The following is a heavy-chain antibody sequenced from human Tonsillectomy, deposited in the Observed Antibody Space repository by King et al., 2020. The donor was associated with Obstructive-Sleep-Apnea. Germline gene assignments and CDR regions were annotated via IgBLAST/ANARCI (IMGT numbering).Heavy chain of an antibody. V-gene: IGHV3-30*02. CDR2: IRYDGSNK. CDR1: GFTFSNYG. Sequence: VQLVESGGGVVQPGGSLRLSCAASGFTFSNYGMHWVRQAPGKGLEWVAFIRYDGSNKYYADSVKGRFTISRDNSKNTLYLQMNSLRAEDTAVYYCAKEEYYAILTGRSLFDYWGQGTLVTVSS. J-gene: IGHJ4*02. D-gene: IGHD3-9*01. CDR3: AKEEYYAILTGRSLFDY.